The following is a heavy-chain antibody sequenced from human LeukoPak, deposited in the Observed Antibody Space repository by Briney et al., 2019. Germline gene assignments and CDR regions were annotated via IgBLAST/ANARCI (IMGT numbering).Heavy chain of an antibody. V-gene: IGHV1-18*01. D-gene: IGHD2-21*01. CDR3: ARSGYCGGDCYDY. Sequence: GASVKVSCKASGYTFTNYDIHWVRQAPGQGLEWMGWISTYNGNTNYAQKLQDRVTMTTDTSTNTASMELRSLRSDDTAVYYCARSGYCGGDCYDYWGQGTLVTVSS. J-gene: IGHJ4*02. CDR2: ISTYNGNT. CDR1: GYTFTNYD.